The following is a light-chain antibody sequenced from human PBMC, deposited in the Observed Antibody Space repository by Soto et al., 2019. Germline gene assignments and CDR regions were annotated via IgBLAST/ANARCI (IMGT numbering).Light chain of an antibody. CDR3: QQYSNWPPVI. CDR1: QSVGSK. V-gene: IGKV3-15*01. J-gene: IGKJ4*01. CDR2: GAS. Sequence: ETVMTQSPATLSVSPGERVTLSCRASQSVGSKAAWYQQKPGQAPSLLIYGASTRATETPVRFSGSGSGTEFTLTISSLQSEDFAVYYCQQYSNWPPVIFGGGTKVDIK.